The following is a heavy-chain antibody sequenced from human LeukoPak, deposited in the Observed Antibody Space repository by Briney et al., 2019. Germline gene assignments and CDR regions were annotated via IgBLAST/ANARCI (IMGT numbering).Heavy chain of an antibody. J-gene: IGHJ4*02. CDR2: IYRSGST. D-gene: IGHD1-26*01. CDR3: ARKSGSSTGRGVDS. V-gene: IGHV4-38-2*02. CDR1: GYSISTGYY. Sequence: PSETLSLTRTVSGYSISTGYYWGWIRQPPGKGLEWIGSIYRSGSTSYNPSLKSRLTISVDTSKNQFSLNLNSVTAADTAVYYCARKSGSSTGRGVDSWGQGTLVTVSS.